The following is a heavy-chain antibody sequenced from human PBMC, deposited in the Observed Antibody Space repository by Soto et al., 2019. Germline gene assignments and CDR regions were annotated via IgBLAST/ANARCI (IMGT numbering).Heavy chain of an antibody. J-gene: IGHJ4*02. V-gene: IGHV4-34*01. CDR2: INHSGST. CDR3: ARGRLRDPWRGSGWYGIDY. CDR1: GGSFSGYY. Sequence: SETLSLTCAVYGGSFSGYYWSWIRQPPGKGLEWIGEINHSGSTNYNPSLKSRVTISVDTSKNQFSLKLSSVTAADTAVYYCARGRLRDPWRGSGWYGIDYWGQGTLVTVSS. D-gene: IGHD6-19*01.